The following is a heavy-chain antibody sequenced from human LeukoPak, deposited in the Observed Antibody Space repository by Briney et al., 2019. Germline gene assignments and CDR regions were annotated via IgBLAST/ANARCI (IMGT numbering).Heavy chain of an antibody. CDR2: IYYSGST. V-gene: IGHV4-39*01. CDR1: GGSNSSSSYY. CDR3: ARLAPFYDSSGYYSRSFDY. J-gene: IGHJ4*02. D-gene: IGHD3-22*01. Sequence: SETLSLTCTVSGGSNSSSSYYWGWIRQPPGKGLEWIGSIYYSGSTYYNPSLKSRVTISVDTSKNQFSLKLSSVTAADTAVYYCARLAPFYDSSGYYSRSFDYWGQGTLVTVSS.